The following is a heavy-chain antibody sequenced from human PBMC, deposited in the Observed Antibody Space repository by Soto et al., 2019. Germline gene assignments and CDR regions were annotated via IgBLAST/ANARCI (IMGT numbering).Heavy chain of an antibody. CDR3: AKSGLGGWYYFDS. CDR2: ISNSGSAK. Sequence: EVQLVESGGGLVQPGGSLRLSCAASGFTFTGYSMNWVRQTPGKGLEWISDISNSGSAKYYADSVKGRFTISRDKAKNSLYLQMISLRDDDTAVYYCAKSGLGGWYYFDSWGQGTLVTVSS. CDR1: GFTFTGYS. J-gene: IGHJ4*02. D-gene: IGHD6-19*01. V-gene: IGHV3-48*02.